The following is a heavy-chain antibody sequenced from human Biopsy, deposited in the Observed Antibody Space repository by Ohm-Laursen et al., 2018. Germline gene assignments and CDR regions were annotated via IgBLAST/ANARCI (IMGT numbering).Heavy chain of an antibody. CDR2: NIPILGTG. J-gene: IGHJ1*01. CDR1: GYTFTTYG. V-gene: IGHV1-69*06. Sequence: GASVKVSCKTSGYTFTTYGINWVRQAPGQGLEWLGGNIPILGTGNYAQKFQGRVTVAADTSTSTATMELRSLRSDDTAVYYCATKLTGYFHHWGQGTLVTVSS. D-gene: IGHD3-9*01. CDR3: ATKLTGYFHH.